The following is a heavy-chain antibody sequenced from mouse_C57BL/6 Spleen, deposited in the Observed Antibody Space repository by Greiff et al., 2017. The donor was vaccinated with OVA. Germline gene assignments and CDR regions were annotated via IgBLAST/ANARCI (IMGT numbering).Heavy chain of an antibody. CDR2: IDPSDSYT. D-gene: IGHD1-1*01. V-gene: IGHV1-50*01. Sequence: QVQLQQPGAELVKPGASVKLSCKASGYTFTSYWMQWVKQRPGQGLEWIGEIDPSDSYTNYNQTFKGKATLTVDTSSSTAYMQLSSLTSEDSAVYYCANYYGSSYDYAMDYWGQGTSVTVSS. CDR3: ANYYGSSYDYAMDY. CDR1: GYTFTSYW. J-gene: IGHJ4*01.